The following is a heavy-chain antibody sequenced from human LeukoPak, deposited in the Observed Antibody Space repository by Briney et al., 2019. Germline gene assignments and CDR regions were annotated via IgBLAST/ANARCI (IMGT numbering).Heavy chain of an antibody. CDR3: ARSGIGRAFDI. J-gene: IGHJ3*02. V-gene: IGHV3-74*01. D-gene: IGHD1-1*01. CDR2: IKNDGSYT. CDR1: GFTFSSHW. Sequence: GGSLRLSCAASGFTFSSHWMHWVRQAPGKGLVWVSRIKNDGSYTSNVDSVEGRFTISRDNAKNTLHLQMNSVRAEDTAVYYCARSGIGRAFDIWGQGATVTVSS.